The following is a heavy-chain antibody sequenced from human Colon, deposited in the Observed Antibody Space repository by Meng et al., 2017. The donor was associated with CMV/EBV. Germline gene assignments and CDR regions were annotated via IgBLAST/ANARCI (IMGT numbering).Heavy chain of an antibody. D-gene: IGHD6-13*01. V-gene: IGHV1-2*02. J-gene: IGHJ4*02. CDR3: ARDISPGSSSWSNY. CDR1: GYTFTGFY. Sequence: ASVKVSCKTSGYTFTGFYLHWVRQAPGQGLEWMGWVSANSGATKYAQNFQGRVTITRDTSISTAYMELSRLRSDDTAVYYCARDISPGSSSWSNYWGQGTLVTVSS. CDR2: VSANSGAT.